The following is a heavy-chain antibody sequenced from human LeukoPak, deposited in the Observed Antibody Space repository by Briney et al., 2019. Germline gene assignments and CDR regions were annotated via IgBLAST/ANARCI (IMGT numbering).Heavy chain of an antibody. V-gene: IGHV3-23*01. CDR2: ISGSGTNT. J-gene: IGHJ4*02. CDR3: AKSFGPVIAAAGTGAD. D-gene: IGHD6-13*01. CDR1: GFIFCSYA. Sequence: GGSLRLSCAASGFIFCSYAMNWVRQAPGKGLEWVSIISGSGTNTYYADSVKGRFTISRDNSKNTLYLQMNSLRAEDTAVYYCAKSFGPVIAAAGTGADWGQGTLVTVSS.